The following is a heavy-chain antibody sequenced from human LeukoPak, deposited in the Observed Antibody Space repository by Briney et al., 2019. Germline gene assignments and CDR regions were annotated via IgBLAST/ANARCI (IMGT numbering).Heavy chain of an antibody. CDR3: ARRLTQYDCFDP. J-gene: IGHJ5*02. Sequence: SQTLSPTCAISGDSVSSNSVTWNWIRQSPSRGLEWLGRTYYRSTWYNDYAVSVRGRITVNPDTSKNQFFLHLNSVTPEDTAVYYCARRLTQYDCFDPWGQGILVTVSS. V-gene: IGHV6-1*01. CDR1: GDSVSSNSVT. D-gene: IGHD2-2*01. CDR2: TYYRSTWYN.